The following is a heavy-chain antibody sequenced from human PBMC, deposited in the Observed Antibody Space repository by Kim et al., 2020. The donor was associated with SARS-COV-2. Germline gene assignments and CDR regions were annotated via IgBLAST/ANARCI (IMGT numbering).Heavy chain of an antibody. CDR2: ISAGNGNT. D-gene: IGHD1-26*01. CDR3: ARGGGSYSFDY. CDR1: GYTFTRNA. V-gene: IGHV1-3*01. Sequence: ASVKVSCKASGYTFTRNAMHWVRQAPGQRLEWMGWISAGNGNTKYSENFQGRVTITRDTSASTAYMELSSLRSEDTAVYYCARGGGSYSFDYWGLGTLVTVSS. J-gene: IGHJ4*02.